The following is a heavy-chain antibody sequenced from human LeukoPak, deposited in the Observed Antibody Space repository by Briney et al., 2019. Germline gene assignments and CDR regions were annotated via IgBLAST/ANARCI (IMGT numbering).Heavy chain of an antibody. J-gene: IGHJ4*02. D-gene: IGHD3-16*01. CDR3: ARGPGGAPPEADY. V-gene: IGHV4-39*07. CDR2: INHSGST. CDR1: GGSISSSSYY. Sequence: SETLSLTCTVSGGSISSSSYYWGWIRQPPGKGLEWIGEINHSGSTNYNPSLKSRVTISVDTSKNQFSLKLSSVTAADTAVYYCARGPGGAPPEADYWGQGTLVTVSS.